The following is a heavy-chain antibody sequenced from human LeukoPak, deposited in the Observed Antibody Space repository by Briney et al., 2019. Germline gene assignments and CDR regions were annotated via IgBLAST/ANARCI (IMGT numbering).Heavy chain of an antibody. CDR2: IYYSGST. D-gene: IGHD6-19*01. CDR3: ASVRAVAGLDY. CDR1: GASVNSGSSY. Sequence: SETLSLTCTVSGASVNSGSSYWSWIRQPPGKRLEWIGYIYYSGSTNYNPSLKSRVTISVDTSKNQFSLKLCSVTAADTAVYYCASVRAVAGLDYWGQGTLVTVSS. J-gene: IGHJ4*02. V-gene: IGHV4-61*01.